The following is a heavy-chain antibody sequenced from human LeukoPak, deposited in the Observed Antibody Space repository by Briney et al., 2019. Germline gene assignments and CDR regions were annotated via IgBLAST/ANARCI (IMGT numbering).Heavy chain of an antibody. D-gene: IGHD2-2*01. V-gene: IGHV3-21*06. CDR1: GFTFSSYN. J-gene: IGHJ4*02. CDR3: ARAGVCTTTSCDGGIDY. Sequence: GGSLRLSCAASGFTFSSYNMKWVRQAPGKGLEWVSFISTTSNYIYYADSVKGRFTISRDNAKNSLYLQMNSLRGEDAALYYFARAGVCTTTSCDGGIDYWGQGTLVTVS. CDR2: ISTTSNYI.